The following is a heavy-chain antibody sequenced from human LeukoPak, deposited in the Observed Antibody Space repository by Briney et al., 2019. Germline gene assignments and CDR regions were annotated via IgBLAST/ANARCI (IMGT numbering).Heavy chain of an antibody. V-gene: IGHV3-21*01. Sequence: GGSLRLSCAASGFTFSSYSMNWVRQAPGKGLEWVSSISSSSSYIYYADSVKGRFTISRDNAKNSLYLQMNGLRAEDTAVYYCAVSPRSGYYGDYWGQGTLVTVSS. J-gene: IGHJ4*02. CDR2: ISSSSSYI. D-gene: IGHD3-22*01. CDR3: AVSPRSGYYGDY. CDR1: GFTFSSYS.